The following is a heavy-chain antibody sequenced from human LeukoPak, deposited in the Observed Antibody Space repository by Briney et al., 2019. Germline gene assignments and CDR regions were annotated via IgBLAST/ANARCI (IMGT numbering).Heavy chain of an antibody. CDR1: GYTFGNYY. D-gene: IGHD6-19*01. Sequence: VASVKISCKASGYTFGNYYMHWVRQAPGQGLEWMGWINPNSGDTNYAQKFQGRVTMTRDTSISTAYMELSRLRSDDTAVYYCARDKSGSSGWYSYFDYWGQGTLVIVSS. CDR3: ARDKSGSSGWYSYFDY. V-gene: IGHV1-2*02. J-gene: IGHJ4*02. CDR2: INPNSGDT.